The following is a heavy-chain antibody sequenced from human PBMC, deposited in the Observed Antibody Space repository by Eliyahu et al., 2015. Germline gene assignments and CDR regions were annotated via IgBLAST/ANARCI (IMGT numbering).Heavy chain of an antibody. V-gene: IGHV1-69*01. D-gene: IGHD2-2*01. CDR2: IIPIFGTA. Sequence: QVQLVQSGAEVKKPGSSVKVSCXAXGGTFXSYAXSWVRQAPGQGLEWMGGIIPIFGTANYAQKFQGRVTITADESTSTAYMELSSLRSEDTAVYYCARFVPAVDLYWFDPWGQGTLVTVSS. CDR1: GGTFXSYA. CDR3: ARFVPAVDLYWFDP. J-gene: IGHJ5*02.